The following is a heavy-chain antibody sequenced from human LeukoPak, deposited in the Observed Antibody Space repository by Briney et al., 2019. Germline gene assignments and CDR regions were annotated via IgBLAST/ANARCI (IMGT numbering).Heavy chain of an antibody. CDR3: VGRKGGYHHFEN. V-gene: IGHV4-59*01. Sequence: PSETLSLTCSVPGGSISSYYWNWIRQPPRKGLEWIGYIYYSGSTNYNPSLKSRVTISVDTSKNQISLKLSSVTAADTAVYYCVGRKGGYHHFENWGQGTLVTVSS. CDR1: GGSISSYY. CDR2: IYYSGST. D-gene: IGHD3-22*01. J-gene: IGHJ4*02.